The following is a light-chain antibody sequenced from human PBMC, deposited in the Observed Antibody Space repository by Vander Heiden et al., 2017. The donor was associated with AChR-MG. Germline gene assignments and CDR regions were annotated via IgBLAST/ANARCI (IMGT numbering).Light chain of an antibody. J-gene: IGLJ2*01. CDR3: QAWDSSHVV. CDR1: KLGDKY. Sequence: SYELTQPPSVSVSPGQTASITCSGAKLGDKYACWYYQKPGQSPVLVIYQDDKRPSGIPERFSGSNSGNTATLTISGTQAMDEADYYCQAWDSSHVVFGGGTKLTVL. CDR2: QDD. V-gene: IGLV3-1*01.